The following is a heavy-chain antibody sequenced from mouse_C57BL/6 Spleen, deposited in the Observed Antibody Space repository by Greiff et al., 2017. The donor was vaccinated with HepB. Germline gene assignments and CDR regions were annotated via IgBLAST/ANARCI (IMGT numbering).Heavy chain of an antibody. CDR3: ARDGTGPYFDY. CDR2: ISDGGSYT. CDR1: GFTFSSYA. Sequence: EVNVVESGGGLVKPGGSLKLSCAASGFTFSSYAMSWVRQTPEKRLEWVATISDGGSYTYYPDNVKGRFTISRDNAKNNLYLQMSHLKSEDTAMYYCARDGTGPYFDYWGQGTTLTVSS. J-gene: IGHJ2*01. V-gene: IGHV5-4*01. D-gene: IGHD4-1*01.